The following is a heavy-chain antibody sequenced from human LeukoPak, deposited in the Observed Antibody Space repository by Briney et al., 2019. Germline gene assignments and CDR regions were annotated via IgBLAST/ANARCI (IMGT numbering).Heavy chain of an antibody. CDR1: GGSVGSYY. J-gene: IGHJ4*02. Sequence: SETLSLTCTVSGGSVGSYYWGWIRQPPGKGLEWIGYIYYSGSTNYNPSLKSRVTMSVDTSKNQFSLKLTSVTAADTAVYYCARVSPRRQLLLSVWGQGTLATVSS. V-gene: IGHV4-59*02. CDR3: ARVSPRRQLLLSV. D-gene: IGHD2-2*01. CDR2: IYYSGST.